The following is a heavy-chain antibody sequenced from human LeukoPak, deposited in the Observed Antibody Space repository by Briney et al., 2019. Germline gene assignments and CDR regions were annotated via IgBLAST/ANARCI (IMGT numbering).Heavy chain of an antibody. CDR3: ARDVRSSSSYYYYYYFMDV. D-gene: IGHD6-6*01. CDR2: INPSGGST. Sequence: ASVKVSCKASGYTFTNYYMHWVRQAPGQGLEWMGIINPSGGSTTYAQKFQGRVTMTRDTSTSTVYMELSSLRSEDTAVYYCARDVRSSSSYYYYYYFMDVWGKGTTVTVSS. CDR1: GYTFTNYY. V-gene: IGHV1-46*01. J-gene: IGHJ6*03.